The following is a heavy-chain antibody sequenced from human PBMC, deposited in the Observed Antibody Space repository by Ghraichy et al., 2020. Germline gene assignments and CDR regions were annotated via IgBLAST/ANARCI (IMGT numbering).Heavy chain of an antibody. Sequence: ASVKVSCKVSGYTLTELSMHWVRQAPGKGLEWMGGFDPEDGETIYAQKFQGRVTMTEDTSTDTAYMELSSLRSEDTAVYYCATHSLRYSSYYYYGIDVWGQGITFTVSS. CDR2: FDPEDGET. CDR1: GYTLTELS. D-gene: IGHD3-9*01. J-gene: IGHJ6*02. CDR3: ATHSLRYSSYYYYGIDV. V-gene: IGHV1-24*01.